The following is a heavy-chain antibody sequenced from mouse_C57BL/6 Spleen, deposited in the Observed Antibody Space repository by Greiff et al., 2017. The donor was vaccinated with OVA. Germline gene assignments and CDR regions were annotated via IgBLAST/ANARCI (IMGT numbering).Heavy chain of an antibody. V-gene: IGHV1-74*01. CDR3: AIEASYDYDGKVWFAY. Sequence: QVQLKQPGAELVKPGASVKVSCKASGYTFTSYWMHWVKQRPGQGLEWIGRIHPSDSDTNYNQKFKGKATLTVDKSSSTAYMQLSSLTSEDSAVYYCAIEASYDYDGKVWFAYWGQGTLVTVSA. D-gene: IGHD2-4*01. CDR2: IHPSDSDT. J-gene: IGHJ3*01. CDR1: GYTFTSYW.